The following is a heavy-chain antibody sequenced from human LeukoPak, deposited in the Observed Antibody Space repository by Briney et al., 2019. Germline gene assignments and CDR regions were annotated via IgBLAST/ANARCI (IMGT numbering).Heavy chain of an antibody. CDR3: ARPSANYYGSGALRY. CDR2: INHSGST. CDR1: GGSFSGYY. D-gene: IGHD3-10*01. V-gene: IGHV4-34*01. J-gene: IGHJ4*02. Sequence: SETLSLTCAVYGGSFSGYYWSWIRQPPGKGLEWIGEINHSGSTNYNPSLKGRVTISVDTSKNQFSLKLSSVTAADTAVYYCARPSANYYGSGALRYWGQGTLVTVSS.